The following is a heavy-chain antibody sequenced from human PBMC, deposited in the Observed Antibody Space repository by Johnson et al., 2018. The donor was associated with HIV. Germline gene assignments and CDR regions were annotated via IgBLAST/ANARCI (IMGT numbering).Heavy chain of an antibody. D-gene: IGHD6-19*01. CDR3: GRDLSQWLVDALHL. J-gene: IGHJ3*01. Sequence: QVQLVESGGGVVQPGRSLRLSCAASGFTFSSYAMHWVRQAPGKGLEWVAVISYDGSDKYYEDSVKGRFTISRDNSKNTLYLQMNSFRAEDRAVYYCGRDLSQWLVDALHLWGQGTMVTVSS. CDR1: GFTFSSYA. CDR2: ISYDGSDK. V-gene: IGHV3-30-3*01.